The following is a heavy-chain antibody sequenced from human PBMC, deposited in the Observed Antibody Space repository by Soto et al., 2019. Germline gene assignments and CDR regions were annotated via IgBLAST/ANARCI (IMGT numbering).Heavy chain of an antibody. V-gene: IGHV3-30*03. Sequence: QAQLVESGGGVVQPGRSLRLSCAASEFAFSSYGMHWVRQAPGTGLEWVAVISYDGSLQHYADSVKGRFTISRDNSKNMVLLQISSLRAEDTAVYYCVSDRGYGHASVPYSWGQGTLVSVSS. CDR1: EFAFSSYG. CDR2: ISYDGSLQ. J-gene: IGHJ4*02. CDR3: VSDRGYGHASVPYS. D-gene: IGHD5-18*01.